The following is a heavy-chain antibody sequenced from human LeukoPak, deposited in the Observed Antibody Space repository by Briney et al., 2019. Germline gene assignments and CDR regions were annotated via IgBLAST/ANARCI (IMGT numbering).Heavy chain of an antibody. CDR3: ARGFRRVYFDY. CDR1: GGSISSGGYY. V-gene: IGHV4-30-2*01. D-gene: IGHD3-10*01. Sequence: SETLSLTCTVSGGSISSGGYYWSWIRQPPGKGLEWIGYIYHSGSTYYNPSLKSRVTISVDRSKNQFSLKLSSVTAADTAVYYCARGFRRVYFDYWGQGTLVTVSS. CDR2: IYHSGST. J-gene: IGHJ4*02.